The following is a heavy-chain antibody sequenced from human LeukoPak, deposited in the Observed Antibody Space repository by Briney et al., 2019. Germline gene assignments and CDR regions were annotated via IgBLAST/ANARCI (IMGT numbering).Heavy chain of an antibody. Sequence: GESLKISCKGSGYSFTNYWLGWVRQMPGKGLEWMGIVYPGDSDTRYSPSFQGQVTISADKSITTAYLQWSSLKASDTAMYYCARHHSGSGSFSFAYWGQGTQVTVSS. V-gene: IGHV5-51*01. CDR2: VYPGDSDT. J-gene: IGHJ4*02. D-gene: IGHD3-10*01. CDR3: ARHHSGSGSFSFAY. CDR1: GYSFTNYW.